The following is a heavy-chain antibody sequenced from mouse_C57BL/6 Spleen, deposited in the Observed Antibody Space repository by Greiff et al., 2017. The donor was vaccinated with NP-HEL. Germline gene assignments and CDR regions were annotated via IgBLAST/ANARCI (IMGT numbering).Heavy chain of an antibody. Sequence: EVQLQESGPVLVKPGASVKMSCKASGYTFTDYYMNWVKQSHGKSLEWIGVINPYNGGTSYNQKFKGKATLTVDKSSSTAYMELNSLTSEDSAVYYCARLSGSSYWYFDVWGTGTTVTVSS. CDR3: ARLSGSSYWYFDV. V-gene: IGHV1-19*01. CDR1: GYTFTDYY. CDR2: INPYNGGT. J-gene: IGHJ1*03. D-gene: IGHD1-1*01.